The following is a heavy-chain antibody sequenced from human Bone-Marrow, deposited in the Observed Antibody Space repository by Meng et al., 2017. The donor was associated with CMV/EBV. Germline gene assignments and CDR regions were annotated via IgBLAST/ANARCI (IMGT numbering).Heavy chain of an antibody. D-gene: IGHD1-1*01. V-gene: IGHV3-23*01. J-gene: IGHJ6*02. CDR3: AREPRDGSYWNYYYYGMDV. Sequence: GESLKISCAASGFTFSSYGMSWVRQAPGKGLEWVSTISASGGSTYYADSVKGRFTISRDNSKNTLYLQMNSLRAEDTAVYYCAREPRDGSYWNYYYYGMDVWGQGTTVTVSS. CDR1: GFTFSSYG. CDR2: ISASGGST.